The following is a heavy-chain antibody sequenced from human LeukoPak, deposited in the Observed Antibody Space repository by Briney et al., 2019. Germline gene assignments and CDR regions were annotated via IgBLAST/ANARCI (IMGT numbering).Heavy chain of an antibody. V-gene: IGHV3-23*01. D-gene: IGHD2-15*01. CDR3: AKSKVVVAAAGLYLDS. Sequence: GGSLRLSCAASGFTFSSYAMSWVRQAPGKGLEWVSTISGSGGGTYYADSVKGRFTISRDNSKNTLYLQMNSLRAEDTAVFYCAKSKVVVAAAGLYLDSWGQGTLVTVSS. J-gene: IGHJ4*02. CDR2: ISGSGGGT. CDR1: GFTFSSYA.